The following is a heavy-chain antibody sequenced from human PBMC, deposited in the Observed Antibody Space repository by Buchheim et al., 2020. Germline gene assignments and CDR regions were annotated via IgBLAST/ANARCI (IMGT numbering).Heavy chain of an antibody. CDR2: IYHSGST. CDR1: GGSISSSNW. V-gene: IGHV4-4*02. CDR3: ARRSILFRYGGNSFDYFDY. D-gene: IGHD4-23*01. Sequence: QVQLQESGPGLVKPSGTLSLTCAVSGGSISSSNWWSWVRQPPGKGLEWIGEIYHSGSTNYNPSLKSRVTISVDTSKNQFSLKLSSVTAADTAVYYCARRSILFRYGGNSFDYFDYWGQGTL. J-gene: IGHJ4*02.